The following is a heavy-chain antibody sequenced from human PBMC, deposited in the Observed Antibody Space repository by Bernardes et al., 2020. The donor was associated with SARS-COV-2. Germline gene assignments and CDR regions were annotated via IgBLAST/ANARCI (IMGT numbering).Heavy chain of an antibody. CDR2: INSDGSTT. D-gene: IGHD5-12*01. Sequence: GGSLRLSCAASGFTFSSHWMHWVRQAPGKGLVWVSRINSDGSTTSYADSVKGRFTIPRDNAKNTLYLQMIALRGYDTAVYYCTRGPSDGYGRFEYWGQGTLVTVSS. J-gene: IGHJ4*02. CDR1: GFTFSSHW. V-gene: IGHV3-74*01. CDR3: TRGPSDGYGRFEY.